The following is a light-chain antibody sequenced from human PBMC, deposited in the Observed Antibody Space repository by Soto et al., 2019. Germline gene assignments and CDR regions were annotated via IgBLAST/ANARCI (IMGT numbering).Light chain of an antibody. CDR3: QQYGSSPIT. CDR1: QSFSSN. CDR2: DTS. Sequence: RVMTQSPGSLSVSPWERATLSCRASQSFSSNLAWYQQKPGQAPRLLIHDTSSRAIGIPDRLSGSKSGTNFTLTIRRMEPEDVGMYYCQQYGSSPITFGQGTKVDIK. J-gene: IGKJ1*01. V-gene: IGKV3-20*01.